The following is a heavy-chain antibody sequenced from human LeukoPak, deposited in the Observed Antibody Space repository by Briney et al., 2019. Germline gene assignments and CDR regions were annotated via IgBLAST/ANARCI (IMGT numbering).Heavy chain of an antibody. J-gene: IGHJ4*02. CDR2: IQQDGSEK. CDR1: GFHFSSYW. D-gene: IGHD2-2*01. CDR3: AKDTSVVPAAILDY. Sequence: GGSLRLSCAASGFHFSSYWMSWVRQAPGKGLEWVANIQQDGSEKYYVDSVKGRFTISRDNSKTSLFLQMNNLRTEDTALYYCAKDTSVVPAAILDYWGQGTLVTVSS. V-gene: IGHV3-7*05.